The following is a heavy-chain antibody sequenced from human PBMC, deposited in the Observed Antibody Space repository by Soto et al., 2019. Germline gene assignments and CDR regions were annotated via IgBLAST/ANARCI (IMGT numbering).Heavy chain of an antibody. Sequence: PGGSLRLSCTASEFSFSDYYMSWIRQAPGKGLEWISYISSSASTMYYADSVKGRFTISRDSAKNSLYLQMNSLRAEDTAVYYCAARRMDYYDSSGYHNWFDPWGQGTLVTVSS. CDR1: EFSFSDYY. CDR2: ISSSASTM. J-gene: IGHJ5*02. CDR3: AARRMDYYDSSGYHNWFDP. D-gene: IGHD3-22*01. V-gene: IGHV3-11*01.